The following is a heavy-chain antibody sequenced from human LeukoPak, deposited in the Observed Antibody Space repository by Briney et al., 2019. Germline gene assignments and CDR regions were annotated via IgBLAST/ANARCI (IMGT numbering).Heavy chain of an antibody. CDR3: AKTFGWLIYCFDS. CDR2: IAYDGSNK. CDR1: GFSFSSYA. J-gene: IGHJ4*02. D-gene: IGHD3-9*01. Sequence: PGGSLRLSCAASGFSFSSYAMSWVRQAPGKGLEWVAFIAYDGSNKYYADSVKGRFTISRDNSKDTLFLQMNSLTAEDTAIYYCAKTFGWLIYCFDSWGQGTLVTVSS. V-gene: IGHV3-30*18.